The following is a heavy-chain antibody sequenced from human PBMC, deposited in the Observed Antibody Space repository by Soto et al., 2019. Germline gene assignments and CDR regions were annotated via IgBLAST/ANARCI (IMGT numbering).Heavy chain of an antibody. CDR1: GYTFTSYG. D-gene: IGHD2-15*01. CDR3: ARDLSGYCSGGSCYLGAFDI. Sequence: QVQLVQSGAEVKKPGASVKVSCKASGYTFTSYGISWVRQAPGQGLEWMGWISAYNGNTNYAQKPQGRVTMTTYTSTSTAYMERRSLRSDDTAVYYCARDLSGYCSGGSCYLGAFDIWGQGTMVTVSS. CDR2: ISAYNGNT. V-gene: IGHV1-18*01. J-gene: IGHJ3*02.